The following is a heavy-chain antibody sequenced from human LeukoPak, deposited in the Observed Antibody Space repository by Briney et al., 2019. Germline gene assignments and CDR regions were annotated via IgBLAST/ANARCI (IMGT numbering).Heavy chain of an antibody. CDR1: GGSFSDYY. D-gene: IGHD5-24*01. V-gene: IGHV4-34*01. Sequence: SETLSLTCAVYGGSFSDYYWGWIRQPPGKGLEWIGEINHSGSTNSNPSLKSRVTTSIDTSKNQFSLKLSSVTAADTAVYYCARPTIALLAFDIWGQGTMVTVSS. CDR2: INHSGST. J-gene: IGHJ3*02. CDR3: ARPTIALLAFDI.